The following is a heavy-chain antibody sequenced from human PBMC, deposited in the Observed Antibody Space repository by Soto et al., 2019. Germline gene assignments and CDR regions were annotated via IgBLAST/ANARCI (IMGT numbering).Heavy chain of an antibody. Sequence: EASVKVSCKASGYTFTGYYMHWVRQAPGQGLEWMGWINPNSGGTNYAQKFQGWVTMTRDTSISTAYMELSRLRSDDTAVYYCARGVEMATIPFDYWGQGTLVTVSS. J-gene: IGHJ4*02. D-gene: IGHD5-12*01. CDR1: GYTFTGYY. CDR2: INPNSGGT. V-gene: IGHV1-2*04. CDR3: ARGVEMATIPFDY.